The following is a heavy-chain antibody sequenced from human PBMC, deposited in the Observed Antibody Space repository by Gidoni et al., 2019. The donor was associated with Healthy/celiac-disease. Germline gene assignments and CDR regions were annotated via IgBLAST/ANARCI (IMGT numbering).Heavy chain of an antibody. D-gene: IGHD3-22*01. CDR3: ARVSIGGYYNTRAPYYFDY. J-gene: IGHJ4*02. V-gene: IGHV4-34*01. Sequence: QVQLQQWGAGLLKPSETLSLTCAVYGGSFSGYYWSWIRQPPGKGLEWIGEINHSGSTNYNPSLKSRVTISVDTSKNQFSLKLSSVTAADTAVYYCARVSIGGYYNTRAPYYFDYWGQGTLVTVSS. CDR2: INHSGST. CDR1: GGSFSGYY.